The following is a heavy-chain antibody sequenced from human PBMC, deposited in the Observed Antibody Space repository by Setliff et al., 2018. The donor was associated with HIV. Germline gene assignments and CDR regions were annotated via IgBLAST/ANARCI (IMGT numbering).Heavy chain of an antibody. CDR1: GYSISGGFY. CDR2: IYHSGST. Sequence: SETLSLTCAVSGYSISGGFYWGWIRQPPGKGLEWIGSIYHSGSTYYNPSLESRLTISVDTSRNQFSLRLSSVTAADTAVYYCARAPTGVTNAFDIWGQGTMVTVSS. J-gene: IGHJ3*02. V-gene: IGHV4-38-2*01. CDR3: ARAPTGVTNAFDI. D-gene: IGHD2-8*02.